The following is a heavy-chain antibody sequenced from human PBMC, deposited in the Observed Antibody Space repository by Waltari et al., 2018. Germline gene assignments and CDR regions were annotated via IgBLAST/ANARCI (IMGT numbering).Heavy chain of an antibody. D-gene: IGHD2-2*01. V-gene: IGHV4-4*02. Sequence: QVQLQASGQGLVKPSGTLSLTCAVSGDSIRGNYWWSWVRQSPEKGLEWIGQVYHSGKTHYNPSLQSRVTISVDKPKNQFSLNLNSVTAADTAVYYCAGDRAIGLFFDYWGRGTLVTVSS. J-gene: IGHJ4*02. CDR1: GDSIRGNYW. CDR2: VYHSGKT. CDR3: AGDRAIGLFFDY.